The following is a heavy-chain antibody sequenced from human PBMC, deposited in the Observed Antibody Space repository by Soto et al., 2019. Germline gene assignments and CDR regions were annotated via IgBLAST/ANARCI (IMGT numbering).Heavy chain of an antibody. CDR3: ARRGGSGWKKGEFDP. Sequence: QLQLQESGPGLVKPSETLSLTCTVSGGSISSSSYYWGWIRQPPGKGLEWIGSIYYSGSTYYNPSLKSRVTISVDTSKNQFSLKLSSVTAADTAVYYCARRGGSGWKKGEFDPWGQGTLVTVSS. D-gene: IGHD6-19*01. V-gene: IGHV4-39*01. CDR1: GGSISSSSYY. CDR2: IYYSGST. J-gene: IGHJ5*02.